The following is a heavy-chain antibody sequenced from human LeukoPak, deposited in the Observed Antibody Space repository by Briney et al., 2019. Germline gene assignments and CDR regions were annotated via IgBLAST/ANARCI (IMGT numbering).Heavy chain of an antibody. D-gene: IGHD1-26*01. V-gene: IGHV1-46*01. Sequence: GASVKVSCKASGYTFTSYYMHWVRQAPGQGLEWMGIINPNLGTTTYAQKFQGRVTMTRDTSTSTVYLELSSLRSDDTAMYYCTTLGIVGPTSDYWGQGTLVTVSS. J-gene: IGHJ4*02. CDR3: TTLGIVGPTSDY. CDR1: GYTFTSYY. CDR2: INPNLGTT.